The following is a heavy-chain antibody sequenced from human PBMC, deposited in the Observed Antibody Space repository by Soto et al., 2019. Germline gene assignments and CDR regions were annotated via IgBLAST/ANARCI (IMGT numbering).Heavy chain of an antibody. D-gene: IGHD2-21*01. V-gene: IGHV2-5*02. CDR2: IYWDDDK. J-gene: IGHJ5*02. CDR1: GFSLSTSGVG. CDR3: AHRGHWSVVGPNWCDP. Sequence: QITLKESGPTLVKPTQTLTLTCTFSGFSLSTSGVGVGWIRQPPGKALEWLALIYWDDDKRYSPSLQSRLTITKDTSKNQVVLTMTNMDPVDTATYYCAHRGHWSVVGPNWCDPWGQGTLVTVSS.